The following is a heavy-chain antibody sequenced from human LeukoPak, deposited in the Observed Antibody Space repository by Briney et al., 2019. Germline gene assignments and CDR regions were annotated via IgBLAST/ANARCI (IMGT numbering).Heavy chain of an antibody. CDR2: IDHSGST. V-gene: IGHV4-34*01. CDR3: ARTCYSGYDKNPIDY. J-gene: IGHJ4*02. D-gene: IGHD5-12*01. CDR1: AASLGGLY. Sequence: QTLSLTWAVYAASLGGLYGSCIRHPPGKGLGWIGEIDHSGSTNYNPTLKRRVNIRVDMSKNKSSMKLSSVTAADTAVYYCARTCYSGYDKNPIDYWGQGTLVTVSS.